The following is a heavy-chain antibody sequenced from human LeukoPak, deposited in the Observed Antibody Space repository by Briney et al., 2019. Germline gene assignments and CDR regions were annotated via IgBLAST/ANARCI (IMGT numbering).Heavy chain of an antibody. J-gene: IGHJ4*02. Sequence: GGSLRLSCAASGLTFSSYAMSWVRQAPGKGLEWVSVISGSGGSTYYADSVEGRFTISRDNSKNTLYLQMNSLRAEDTAVYYCAKRGYDSSGYYGYLDYWGQGILVTVSS. D-gene: IGHD3-22*01. CDR3: AKRGYDSSGYYGYLDY. CDR2: ISGSGGST. V-gene: IGHV3-23*01. CDR1: GLTFSSYA.